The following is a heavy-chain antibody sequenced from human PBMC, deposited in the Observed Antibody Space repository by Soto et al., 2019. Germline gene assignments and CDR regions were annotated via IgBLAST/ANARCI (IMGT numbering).Heavy chain of an antibody. CDR1: GFTFSSYW. CDR2: IKQDGSEK. CDR3: ARDTMYYDILTAYYYYYGMDV. J-gene: IGHJ6*02. V-gene: IGHV3-7*05. D-gene: IGHD3-9*01. Sequence: EVQLVESGGGLVQPGGSLRLSCAASGFTFSSYWMSWVRQAPGKGLEWVANIKQDGSEKYYEDSVKGRFTISRDNAKNSLYLQMNSLRAEDTAVYYCARDTMYYDILTAYYYYYGMDVWGQGTTVTVSS.